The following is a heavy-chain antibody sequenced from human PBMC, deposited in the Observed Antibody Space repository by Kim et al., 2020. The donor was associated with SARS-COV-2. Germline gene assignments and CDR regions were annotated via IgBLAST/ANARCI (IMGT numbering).Heavy chain of an antibody. CDR3: ARSISYDSYYYYGMDV. J-gene: IGHJ6*02. D-gene: IGHD1-26*01. Sequence: SVKVSCKASGGTFSSYAISWVRQAPGQGLEWMGGIIPIFGTGKYRQKFQGTVTFTADESTSTAYMELSSLRSEDTAVYYCARSISYDSYYYYGMDVWGQGTTVTVSS. CDR2: IIPIFGTG. CDR1: GGTFSSYA. V-gene: IGHV1-69*13.